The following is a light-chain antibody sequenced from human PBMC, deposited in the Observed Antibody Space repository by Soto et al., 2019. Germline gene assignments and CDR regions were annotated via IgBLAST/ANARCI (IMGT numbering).Light chain of an antibody. CDR3: QQYDTYWT. Sequence: DIQMTESPSTLSASVGDRVTITCRASQSIHNSLAWYQQKPGKAPILLIYKASSLQSGVPSRFSGSGSGTEFTLTISCLQPDDFATYYCQQYDTYWTFGQGTKVDIK. J-gene: IGKJ1*01. V-gene: IGKV1-5*03. CDR1: QSIHNS. CDR2: KAS.